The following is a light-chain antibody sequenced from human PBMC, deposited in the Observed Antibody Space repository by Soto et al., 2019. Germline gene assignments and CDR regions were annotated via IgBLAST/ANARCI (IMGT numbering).Light chain of an antibody. J-gene: IGKJ2*01. Sequence: EILMTQSQATLSFSPGERATLSCRASQRISSNVAWYQQKPGQAPRLLIYGASTRATGVPARFSGGGSGTEFTLTISSLQSEEFAVYFCQQYKDWPPYTFGQGTKLEIK. CDR3: QQYKDWPPYT. V-gene: IGKV3-15*01. CDR2: GAS. CDR1: QRISSN.